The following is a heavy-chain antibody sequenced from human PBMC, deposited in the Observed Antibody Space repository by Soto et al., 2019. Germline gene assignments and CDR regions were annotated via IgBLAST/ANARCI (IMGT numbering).Heavy chain of an antibody. V-gene: IGHV4-34*01. J-gene: IGHJ6*02. Sequence: SDTLSLTCAVYGGSFSGYYWSWIRQPPGKGLEWIGEINHSGSTNYNPSLKSRVTISVDTSKNQFSLKLSSVTAADTAVYYCARNDWWGGSSWYYYYYGMDIWGQGTTVTVSS. CDR2: INHSGST. CDR1: GGSFSGYY. CDR3: ARNDWWGGSSWYYYYYGMDI. D-gene: IGHD6-13*01.